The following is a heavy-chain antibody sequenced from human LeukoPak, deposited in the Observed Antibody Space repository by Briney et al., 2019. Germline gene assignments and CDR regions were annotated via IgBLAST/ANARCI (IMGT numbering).Heavy chain of an antibody. D-gene: IGHD5-18*01. V-gene: IGHV3-23*01. CDR1: GFTFSTFA. CDR2: IFPSGGEI. CDR3: ATYRQVLLPFES. Sequence: QTGGSLRLSCVAPGFTFSTFAMIWVRQPPGKWLEWVSSIFPSGGEIHYADSVRGRFTISRDNSKSILSLQMNSLRAEDTATYYCATYRQVLLPFESWGQGALVTVSS. J-gene: IGHJ4*02.